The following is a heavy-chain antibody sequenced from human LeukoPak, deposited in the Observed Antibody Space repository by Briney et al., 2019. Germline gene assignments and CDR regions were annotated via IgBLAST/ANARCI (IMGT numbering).Heavy chain of an antibody. CDR1: GYTFTGYC. Sequence: ASVKVSCKASGYTFTGYCMHWVRQAPGQGLEWMGWINPNSGGTNYAQKFQGRVTMTRDTSISTAYMELSRLRSDDTAVYYCARVRGIQLWLRLDYWGQGTLVTVSS. J-gene: IGHJ4*02. D-gene: IGHD5-18*01. V-gene: IGHV1-2*02. CDR2: INPNSGGT. CDR3: ARVRGIQLWLRLDY.